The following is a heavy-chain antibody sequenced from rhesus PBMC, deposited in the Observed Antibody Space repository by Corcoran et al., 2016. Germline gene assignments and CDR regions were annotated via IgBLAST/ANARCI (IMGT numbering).Heavy chain of an antibody. J-gene: IGHJ4*01. CDR2: IYGSSGST. V-gene: IGHV4-76*01. CDR3: ARYSFWTGYYKSYYFDY. Sequence: GPGVVKPSETLSLTCAVSGYSISSGYDWSWIRQPPGKGLEWIGYIYGSSGSTNYNPSLKNRVTISKDKSKNQFSLKLSSVTAADTAVYYCARYSFWTGYYKSYYFDYWGQGVLVTVSS. D-gene: IGHD3-3*01. CDR1: GYSISSGYD.